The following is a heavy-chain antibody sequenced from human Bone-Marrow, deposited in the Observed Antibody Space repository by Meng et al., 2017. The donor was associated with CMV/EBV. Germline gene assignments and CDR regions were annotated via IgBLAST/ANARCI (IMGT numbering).Heavy chain of an antibody. CDR3: ARDGPSGYCSSTSCHGDYYYYGMDV. J-gene: IGHJ6*02. Sequence: SVKVSCKASGGTFSSYTISWVRQAPGQGLEWMGRIIPILGIANYAQKFQGRVTITADKSTSTAYMELSSLRSEDTAVYYCARDGPSGYCSSTSCHGDYYYYGMDVWGQGTTVTVSS. D-gene: IGHD2-2*01. V-gene: IGHV1-69*04. CDR2: IIPILGIA. CDR1: GGTFSSYT.